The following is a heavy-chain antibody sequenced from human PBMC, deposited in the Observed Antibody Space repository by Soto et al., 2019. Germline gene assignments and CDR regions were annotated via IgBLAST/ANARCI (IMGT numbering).Heavy chain of an antibody. V-gene: IGHV1-2*02. CDR2: INPNSGGT. CDR1: GYTFTGYY. D-gene: IGHD6-13*01. J-gene: IGHJ5*02. Sequence: ASVKVSCKASGYTFTGYYMHWVRQAPGQGLEWMGWINPNSGGTNYAQKFQGRVTMTRDTSISTAYMELSSLRSEDTAVYYCARGSAAGNWFDPWGQGTLVTVSS. CDR3: ARGSAAGNWFDP.